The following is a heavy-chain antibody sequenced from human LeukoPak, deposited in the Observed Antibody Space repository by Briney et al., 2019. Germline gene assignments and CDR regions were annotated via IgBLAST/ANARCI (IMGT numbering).Heavy chain of an antibody. D-gene: IGHD3-22*01. Sequence: GGSLRLSCAASGFTFSSYAMSWVRQAPGKGLEWVSAISGSGGSTYYADSVKGRFTISRDNSKNTLYLQMNSLRAEDTAVYYCARYYYDSSGYANDAFDIWGQGTMVTVSS. J-gene: IGHJ3*02. CDR3: ARYYYDSSGYANDAFDI. CDR2: ISGSGGST. CDR1: GFTFSSYA. V-gene: IGHV3-23*01.